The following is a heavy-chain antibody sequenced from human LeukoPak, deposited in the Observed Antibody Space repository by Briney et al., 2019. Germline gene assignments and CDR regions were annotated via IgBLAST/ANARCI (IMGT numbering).Heavy chain of an antibody. CDR3: ARADRVIITHYYYYMDV. Sequence: ASVKASCKASGYTFTSYGISWVRQAPGQGLEWMGWISAYNGNTNYAQKLQGRVTMTTDTSTSTAYMELRSLRSDDTAVYYCARADRVIITHYYYYMDVWGKGTTVTVSS. J-gene: IGHJ6*03. CDR1: GYTFTSYG. D-gene: IGHD3-9*01. CDR2: ISAYNGNT. V-gene: IGHV1-18*01.